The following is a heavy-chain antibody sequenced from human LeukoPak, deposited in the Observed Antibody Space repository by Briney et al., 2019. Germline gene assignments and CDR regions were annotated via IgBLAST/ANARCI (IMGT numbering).Heavy chain of an antibody. V-gene: IGHV3-21*01. J-gene: IGHJ4*02. Sequence: GGSLRLSCAASGFTFSSSTMNWVRQAPGKGLEWVSSISSSSSNTHYADSVKGRFTISRDNAKNSLYMQVNSLRAEDTAVYYCVRGDGRDYWGQGTLVTVSS. D-gene: IGHD5-24*01. CDR3: VRGDGRDY. CDR1: GFTFSSST. CDR2: ISSSSSNT.